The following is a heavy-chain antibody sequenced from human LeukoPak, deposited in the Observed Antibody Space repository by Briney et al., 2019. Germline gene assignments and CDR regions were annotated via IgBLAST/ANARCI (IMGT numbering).Heavy chain of an antibody. CDR3: AELGITMIGGV. J-gene: IGHJ6*04. D-gene: IGHD3-10*02. Sequence: GGSLRLSCAASGFTFSSYGMHWVRQAPGKGLEWVAFIWYDGSNKYYADSVKGRVTISRDNAKSTLYLQMNSLRAEDTAVYYCAELGITMIGGVWGKGTTVTISS. CDR1: GFTFSSYG. CDR2: IWYDGSNK. V-gene: IGHV3-33*03.